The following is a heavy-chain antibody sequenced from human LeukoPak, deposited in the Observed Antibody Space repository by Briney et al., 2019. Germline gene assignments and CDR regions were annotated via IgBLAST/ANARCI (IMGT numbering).Heavy chain of an antibody. CDR1: GFTFSSYW. J-gene: IGHJ2*01. V-gene: IGHV3-7*01. Sequence: GGSLRLSCAASGFTFSSYWMSWVRQAPGKGLEWVANIKRDGSEKYYVDSVKGRFTISRDNAKNSLYLQMNSLRAEDTAVYYCAREGSSGYYYGYFDLWGRGTLVTVSS. CDR3: AREGSSGYYYGYFDL. D-gene: IGHD3-22*01. CDR2: IKRDGSEK.